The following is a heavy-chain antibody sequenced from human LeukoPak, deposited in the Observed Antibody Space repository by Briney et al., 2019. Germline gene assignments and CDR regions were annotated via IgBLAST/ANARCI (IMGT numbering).Heavy chain of an antibody. CDR2: ISGSGGST. J-gene: IGHJ4*02. V-gene: IGHV3-23*01. D-gene: IGHD3-16*01. CDR1: GLTFSSYA. CDR3: ARRGELTGY. Sequence: GGSLRLSCAASGLTFSSYAMSWVRQAPGKGLEWVSAISGSGGSTYYADSVKGRFTISRDNSKNTLYLQMNSLRAKDTAVYYCARRGELTGYWGQGTLVTVSS.